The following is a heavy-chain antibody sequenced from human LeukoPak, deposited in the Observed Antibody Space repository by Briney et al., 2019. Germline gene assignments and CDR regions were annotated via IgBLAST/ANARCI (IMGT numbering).Heavy chain of an antibody. Sequence: SETLSLTCTVSGGSISSNYWSWIRQPPGKGLEWIGNIYYSGNINYNPSLKSRVSISLDTSKNHFSLKLSSVTAADTAVYYCASATRWLAFDYWGQGTLVTVSS. CDR1: GGSISSNY. V-gene: IGHV4-59*01. J-gene: IGHJ4*02. CDR2: IYYSGNI. D-gene: IGHD5-24*01. CDR3: ASATRWLAFDY.